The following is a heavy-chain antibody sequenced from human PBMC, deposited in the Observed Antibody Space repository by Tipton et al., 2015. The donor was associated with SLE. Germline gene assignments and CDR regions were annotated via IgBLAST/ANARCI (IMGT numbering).Heavy chain of an antibody. D-gene: IGHD4-17*01. Sequence: SLRLSCAASGFTFRLYWMTWVRQAPGKGLEWVANIKDDGSETKYVDSVKGRFTISRDNAKKSLYLQMNSLRVEDTAVYYCAKMAGGLNGYGDLGIDYFDNLGQGTLVTVSS. J-gene: IGHJ4*02. CDR2: IKDDGSET. CDR3: AKMAGGLNGYGDLGIDYFDN. CDR1: GFTFRLYW. V-gene: IGHV3-7*03.